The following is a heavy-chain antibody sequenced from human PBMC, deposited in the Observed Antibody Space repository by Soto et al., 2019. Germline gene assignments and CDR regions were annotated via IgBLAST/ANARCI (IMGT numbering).Heavy chain of an antibody. D-gene: IGHD5-18*01. CDR3: ARAIQPIPGSYYYYYGMDV. J-gene: IGHJ6*02. V-gene: IGHV3-33*01. CDR2: IWYDGSNK. CDR1: GFTFSSYG. Sequence: QVQLVESGGGVVQPGRSLRLSCAASGFTFSSYGMHWVRQAPGKGLEWVAVIWYDGSNKYYADSVKGRFTISRDNSKNTLYLQMNSLRAEDTAVYYCARAIQPIPGSYYYYYGMDVWGQGTTVTVSS.